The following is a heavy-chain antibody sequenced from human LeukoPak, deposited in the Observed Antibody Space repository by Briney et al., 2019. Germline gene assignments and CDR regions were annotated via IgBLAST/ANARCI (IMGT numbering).Heavy chain of an antibody. D-gene: IGHD3-22*01. CDR3: TREVADSGGYYAFDH. V-gene: IGHV3-72*01. Sequence: GGSLRLSCAASGFTFSDYFMDWVRQAPGKGLEWVGRIRNKANSYPTKHAASVSGRFTISREDSENSLYLQMNSLKTDDTAVDYCTREVADSGGYYAFDHWGQGTLVTVSS. J-gene: IGHJ4*02. CDR1: GFTFSDYF. CDR2: IRNKANSYPT.